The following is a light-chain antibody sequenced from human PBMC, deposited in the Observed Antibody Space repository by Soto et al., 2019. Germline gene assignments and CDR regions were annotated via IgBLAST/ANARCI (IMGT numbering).Light chain of an antibody. V-gene: IGKV3-20*01. CDR3: QQYDSSPRT. CDR1: QSVASSN. J-gene: IGKJ1*01. Sequence: EIVLTQSPGTLSLSTGERATLSCRASQSVASSNLAWYQQKPGQSPRVLIYGASSRAKGIPDRFSGSGSGTDFALTISRLEPEDFAVYYCQQYDSSPRTFDQGTRVEIK. CDR2: GAS.